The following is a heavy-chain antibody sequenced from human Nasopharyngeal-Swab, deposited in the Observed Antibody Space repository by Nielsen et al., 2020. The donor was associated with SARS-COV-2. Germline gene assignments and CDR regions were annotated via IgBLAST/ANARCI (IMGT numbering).Heavy chain of an antibody. V-gene: IGHV3-23*01. J-gene: IGHJ4*02. CDR2: SSISGATT. CDR1: GFTFSNSA. Sequence: GESLKISCSVSGFTFSNSALCWVRQAPGKGMEWVWASSISGATTFYADSVRGRVTISRDNDRNTVYLQMSSLTVEDTAIYSCAKEEVPNDYWGQGTLVTVPS. CDR3: AKEEVPNDY. D-gene: IGHD4/OR15-4a*01.